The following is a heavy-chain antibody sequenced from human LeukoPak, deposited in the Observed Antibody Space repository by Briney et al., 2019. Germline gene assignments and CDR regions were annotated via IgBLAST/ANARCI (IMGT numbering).Heavy chain of an antibody. J-gene: IGHJ3*02. D-gene: IGHD4-23*01. CDR2: IYYSGSP. Sequence: PSETLSLTCTVSGGSISSSSYYWGWIRQPPGKGLEWIGSIYYSGSPYYNPSLKSRVTISVDTSKNQFSLKLSSVTAADTAVYYCARDGTTVVTPVLDAFDIWGQGTMVTVSS. V-gene: IGHV4-39*07. CDR1: GGSISSSSYY. CDR3: ARDGTTVVTPVLDAFDI.